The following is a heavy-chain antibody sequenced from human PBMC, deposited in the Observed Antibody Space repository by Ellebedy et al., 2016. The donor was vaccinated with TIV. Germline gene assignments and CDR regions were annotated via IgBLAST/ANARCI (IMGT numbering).Heavy chain of an antibody. CDR1: GFPFSDFY. D-gene: IGHD5-18*01. V-gene: IGHV3-11*01. J-gene: IGHJ6*02. CDR3: AREGDTAMVHGMTV. Sequence: GESLKISCAASGFPFSDFYMSWIRQAPGKGLEWVSYISSSCSTIYYADSVKGRFTISRDNAKKSLFLQINSLRAEDTAVYYCAREGDTAMVHGMTVWGQGTTVTVSS. CDR2: ISSSCSTI.